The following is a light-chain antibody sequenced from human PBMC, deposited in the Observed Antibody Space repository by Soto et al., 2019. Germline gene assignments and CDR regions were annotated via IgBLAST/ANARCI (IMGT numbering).Light chain of an antibody. J-gene: IGKJ1*01. Sequence: DIQMTQSPSTLSASVGDRVTITCRASQSISSWLAWYQQKPGKAPKLLIHKASSLESGVPSRFSGSGSGTEFSLTLSSLQPDDFATYYCQQYNTYSGTFGQGTKVDIK. CDR2: KAS. V-gene: IGKV1-5*03. CDR3: QQYNTYSGT. CDR1: QSISSW.